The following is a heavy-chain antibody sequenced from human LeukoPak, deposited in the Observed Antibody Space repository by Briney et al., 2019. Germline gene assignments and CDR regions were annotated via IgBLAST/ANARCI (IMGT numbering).Heavy chain of an antibody. J-gene: IGHJ4*02. Sequence: GGSLRLSCAASGFTFSSFGMHWVRQAPGRGLEWVALILYDDKYYADSVKGRFTISRDNSKNTLYLQMDCLRAEDTAVYYCARYCSGGCYSGLDYWGQGTLVTVPS. D-gene: IGHD2-15*01. CDR1: GFTFSSFG. CDR2: ILYDDK. CDR3: ARYCSGGCYSGLDY. V-gene: IGHV3-33*01.